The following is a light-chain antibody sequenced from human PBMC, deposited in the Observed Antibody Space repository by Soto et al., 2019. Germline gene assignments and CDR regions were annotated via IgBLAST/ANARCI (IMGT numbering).Light chain of an antibody. CDR3: QQYNNSPFT. V-gene: IGKV3-15*01. J-gene: IGKJ3*01. CDR1: QSVSSN. CDR2: GAS. Sequence: EIVMTQSPATLSVSPGERATLSCRASQSVSSNLAWYQQKPGQAPRLLIYGASTMPTGIPARFSGSGSGTEFTLTISNLQSEDFAVYYCQQYNNSPFTFGPGTKVDIK.